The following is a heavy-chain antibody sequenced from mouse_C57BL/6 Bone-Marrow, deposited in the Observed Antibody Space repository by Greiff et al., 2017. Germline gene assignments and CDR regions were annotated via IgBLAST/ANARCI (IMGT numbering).Heavy chain of an antibody. V-gene: IGHV5-6*02. Sequence: EVKLVESGGDLVKPGGSLKLSCAASGFTFSSYGMSWVRQTPDKRLEWVATISSGGSYTYYPDSVKGRFTISRDNAKNTLYLQRSSLKSEDTAMYYGARDPLYGNYDYWGQGTTLTVAS. D-gene: IGHD2-1*01. CDR1: GFTFSSYG. CDR2: ISSGGSYT. CDR3: ARDPLYGNYDY. J-gene: IGHJ2*01.